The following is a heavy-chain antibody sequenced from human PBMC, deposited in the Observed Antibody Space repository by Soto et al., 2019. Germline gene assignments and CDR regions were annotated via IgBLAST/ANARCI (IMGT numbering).Heavy chain of an antibody. CDR3: ASEVVRGVFVSYSYGMDV. CDR2: INPNSGVT. CDR1: GYTFTDYF. Sequence: QVQLVQSGAEVKKPGASVKVSCKASGYTFTDYFMHWVRQPPGQGPEWMGWINPNSGVTNYAQKFQGWVTMTRDTSISTAYMELSSLRSDATAVYYCASEVVRGVFVSYSYGMDVWGQGTTVTVSS. D-gene: IGHD3-10*01. J-gene: IGHJ6*02. V-gene: IGHV1-2*04.